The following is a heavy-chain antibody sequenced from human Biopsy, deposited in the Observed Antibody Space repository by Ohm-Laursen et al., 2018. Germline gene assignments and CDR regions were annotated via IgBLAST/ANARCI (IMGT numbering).Heavy chain of an antibody. Sequence: TLSLTCPVSGVSINGGRYYWNWIRHHPGKGLEWIGNIFYSANTYYNPSLKSRATISVDTSKNQFSLKLSSVTAADTAVYYCARLGSGDYFPTFFDFWGQGALVTVSS. CDR2: IFYSANT. CDR3: ARLGSGDYFPTFFDF. V-gene: IGHV4-31*03. D-gene: IGHD5-12*01. J-gene: IGHJ4*02. CDR1: GVSINGGRYY.